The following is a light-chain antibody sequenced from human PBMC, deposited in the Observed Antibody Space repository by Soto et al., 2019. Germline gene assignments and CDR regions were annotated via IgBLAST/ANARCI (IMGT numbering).Light chain of an antibody. CDR3: SSVTNNNTPPVV. CDR2: GVY. Sequence: QSVLTQPASVSGSPGQSITISCTGNDTNVGGYYYVSWYQQHPGKAPKLMIYGVYNRPSGVSHRFSGSKSGNTASLTISGRQQADDDDYYCSSVTNNNTPPVVFGGGTKLTVL. CDR1: DTNVGGYYY. V-gene: IGLV2-14*01. J-gene: IGLJ2*01.